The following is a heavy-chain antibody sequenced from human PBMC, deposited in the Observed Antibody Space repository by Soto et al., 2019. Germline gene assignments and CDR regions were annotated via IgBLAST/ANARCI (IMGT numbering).Heavy chain of an antibody. CDR1: GFSFAENA. D-gene: IGHD3-22*01. V-gene: IGHV3-49*04. Sequence: SMRLCCTTSGFSFAENAISWVRQAPGRGLEWVGFIRSKAYGGTIDYAASVKGRFTFSRDDSRSVAYLQMNGLKTEDTAVYYCTRAGTDRSGTTHYYYGMDVWGQGTAVTVSS. CDR2: IRSKAYGGTI. J-gene: IGHJ6*02. CDR3: TRAGTDRSGTTHYYYGMDV.